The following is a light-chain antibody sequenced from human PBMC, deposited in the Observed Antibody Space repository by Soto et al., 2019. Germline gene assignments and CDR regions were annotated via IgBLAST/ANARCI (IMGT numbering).Light chain of an antibody. CDR1: QSVSSY. V-gene: IGKV3-11*01. CDR2: DAS. CDR3: QQRSNWPPWT. Sequence: EIVLTQSPATLSLSPGERATLSCRASQSVSSYLAWYQQKPGQAPRLLIYDASTRATGIPARFSGSASGTDFTLTISSLEPEDFAVYYCQQRSNWPPWTFGQGTKVDIK. J-gene: IGKJ1*01.